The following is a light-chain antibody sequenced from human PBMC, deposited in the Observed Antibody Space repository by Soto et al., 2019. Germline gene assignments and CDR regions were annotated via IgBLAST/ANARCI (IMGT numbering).Light chain of an antibody. Sequence: DIPMTQSPSSLSASVGDRVTITCRASQSSSSYLNWYQQKPVKAPKLLIYAAASLQSGVPSRFSGSGYGTAFTLTISSLQPEDFATYYCQQSYSTPYTFGQGTKLEIK. CDR1: QSSSSY. J-gene: IGKJ2*01. CDR3: QQSYSTPYT. V-gene: IGKV1-39*01. CDR2: AAA.